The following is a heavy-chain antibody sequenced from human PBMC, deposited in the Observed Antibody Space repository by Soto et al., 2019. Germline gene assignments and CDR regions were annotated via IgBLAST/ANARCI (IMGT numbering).Heavy chain of an antibody. V-gene: IGHV6-1*01. CDR2: TYYRSKWYN. CDR3: ARVKSIAVAATRWLMMPAAFDI. D-gene: IGHD6-19*01. CDR1: GDSVSSNSAA. Sequence: QTLSLTCAISGDSVSSNSAAWNWIRQSPSRGLEWLGRTYYRSKWYNDYAVSVKSRITINPDTSKNQFSLQLNSVTPEDTAVYYCARVKSIAVAATRWLMMPAAFDIWGQGTMVTVSS. J-gene: IGHJ3*02.